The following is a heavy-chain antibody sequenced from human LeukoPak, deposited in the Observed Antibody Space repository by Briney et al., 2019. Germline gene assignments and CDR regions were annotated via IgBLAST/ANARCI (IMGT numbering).Heavy chain of an antibody. V-gene: IGHV1-8*03. D-gene: IGHD3-3*01. CDR3: ARDSARITIFGVVTLDAFDI. CDR2: MNPNSGNT. J-gene: IGHJ3*02. Sequence: ASVKVSCKASGYTFTSYDINWVRQATGQGLEWMGWMNPNSGNTGYAQKFQGRVTITRNTSISTAYMELSSLRSEDMAVYYCARDSARITIFGVVTLDAFDIWGQGTMVTVSS. CDR1: GYTFTSYD.